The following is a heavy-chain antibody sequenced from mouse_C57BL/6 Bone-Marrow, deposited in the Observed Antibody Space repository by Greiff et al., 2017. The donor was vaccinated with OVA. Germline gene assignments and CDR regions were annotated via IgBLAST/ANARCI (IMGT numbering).Heavy chain of an antibody. CDR1: GYTFTSYG. Sequence: VQLKESGAELARPGASVKLSCKASGYTFTSYGISWVKQRTGQGLEWIGEIYPRSGNTYYNEKFKGKATLTADKSSSTAYMELRSLTSEDSAVYFCARLWGFAYWGQGTLVTVSA. D-gene: IGHD1-1*02. CDR2: IYPRSGNT. CDR3: ARLWGFAY. J-gene: IGHJ3*01. V-gene: IGHV1-81*01.